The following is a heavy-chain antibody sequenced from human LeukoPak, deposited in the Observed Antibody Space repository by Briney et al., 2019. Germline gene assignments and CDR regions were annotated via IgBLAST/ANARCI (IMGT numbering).Heavy chain of an antibody. CDR1: GYTFTNYG. Sequence: ASVKVSCKASGYTFTNYGISWVRQAPGQGLEWMGWISAYNGHTKYAQKVQGRVTMTRDTSTSTAYMELRSLRSDDTAVYYCARDGHRRYHYDSSGREDAFDVWGQGTMVTVSS. V-gene: IGHV1-18*01. J-gene: IGHJ3*01. CDR2: ISAYNGHT. D-gene: IGHD3-22*01. CDR3: ARDGHRRYHYDSSGREDAFDV.